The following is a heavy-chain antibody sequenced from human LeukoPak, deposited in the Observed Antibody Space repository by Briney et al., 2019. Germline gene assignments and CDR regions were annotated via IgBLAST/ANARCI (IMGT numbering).Heavy chain of an antibody. CDR2: IIPIFGTA. CDR3: ARAGYCTNGVCRAPPLDY. V-gene: IGHV1-69*13. J-gene: IGHJ4*02. CDR1: GGTFSSYA. D-gene: IGHD2-8*01. Sequence: GASVKVSCKASGGTFSSYAISWVRQAPGQGLEWMGGIIPIFGTANYAQKFQGRVTITADESTSTAYMELSSLRSEDTAVYYCARAGYCTNGVCRAPPLDYWGQGTLVTVSS.